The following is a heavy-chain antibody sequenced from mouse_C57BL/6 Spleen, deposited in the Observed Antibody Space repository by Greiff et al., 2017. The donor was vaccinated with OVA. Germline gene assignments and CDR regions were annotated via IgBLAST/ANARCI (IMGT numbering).Heavy chain of an antibody. CDR3: ARFTTSMDY. CDR1: GYTFTSYW. CDR2: IDPSDSYT. D-gene: IGHD1-1*01. Sequence: QVQLQQPGAELVMPGASVKLSCKASGYTFTSYWMHWVKQRPGQGLEWIGEIDPSDSYTNYNQKFKGKSTLTVDKSSSTAYMQLSSLTSEDSAVYYCARFTTSMDYWGQGTSVTVSS. J-gene: IGHJ4*01. V-gene: IGHV1-69*01.